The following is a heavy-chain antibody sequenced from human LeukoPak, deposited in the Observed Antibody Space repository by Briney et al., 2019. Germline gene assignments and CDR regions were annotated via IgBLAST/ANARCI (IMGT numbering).Heavy chain of an antibody. D-gene: IGHD3-22*01. Sequence: PGGSLRLSCAASGFTFSSYGMHWVRQAPGKGLEWVALISYDGSNKYYADSVKGRFTISRDNSKNTLYLQMDSLRAEDAAVYYCARDYYYDSNGYYGYWGQGTLLTV. V-gene: IGHV3-30*03. J-gene: IGHJ4*02. CDR3: ARDYYYDSNGYYGY. CDR1: GFTFSSYG. CDR2: ISYDGSNK.